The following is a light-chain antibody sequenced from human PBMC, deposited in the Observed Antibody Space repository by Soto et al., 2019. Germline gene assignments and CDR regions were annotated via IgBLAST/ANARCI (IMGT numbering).Light chain of an antibody. Sequence: ALTQPASVSGSPGQSITISCTGTSSDVGGYNYVSWYQQHPGKAPKLMIYDVSNRPSGVSNRFSGSKSGNTASLTISGLQAEDEADYYCSSYTSTYNYVFGTGTKLTVL. J-gene: IGLJ1*01. V-gene: IGLV2-14*01. CDR2: DVS. CDR3: SSYTSTYNYV. CDR1: SSDVGGYNY.